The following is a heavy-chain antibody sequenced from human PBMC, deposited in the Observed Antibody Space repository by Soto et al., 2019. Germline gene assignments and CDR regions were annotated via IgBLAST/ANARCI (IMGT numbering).Heavy chain of an antibody. V-gene: IGHV6-1*01. CDR3: TGQSVAGAIDY. J-gene: IGHJ4*02. D-gene: IGHD6-19*01. CDR1: VDTVSSNSAA. CDR2: TSYRYKWYS. Sequence: SQTLSLTCAISVDTVSSNSAAWYWIRQSPSRGLEWLGRTSYRYKWYSGYAVSVKSRITVNQDTSKNQFSLQLNSVTPEDTAVYYCTGQSVAGAIDYWGQGTPVPVSS.